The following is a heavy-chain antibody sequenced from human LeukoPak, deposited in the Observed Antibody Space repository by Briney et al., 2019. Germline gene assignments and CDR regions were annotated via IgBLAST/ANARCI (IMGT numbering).Heavy chain of an antibody. Sequence: SETLSLTCNVSGYSISSGYYWAWIRQSPGKGLEWIGSIYHSGSTYYNPSLKSRVTMSVDTSKKQFSLNLSFVTAADTAVYYCATTPREYSSTWYYFDYWGQGILVTVSS. CDR1: GYSISSGYY. V-gene: IGHV4-38-2*02. CDR3: ATTPREYSSTWYYFDY. CDR2: IYHSGST. J-gene: IGHJ4*02. D-gene: IGHD6-13*01.